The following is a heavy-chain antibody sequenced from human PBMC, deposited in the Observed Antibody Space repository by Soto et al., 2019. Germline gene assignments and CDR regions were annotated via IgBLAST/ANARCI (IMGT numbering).Heavy chain of an antibody. V-gene: IGHV3-23*01. D-gene: IGHD3-10*01. CDR3: AKRRYYYGSGSSADY. Sequence: TGGSLRLSCAASGFTFSSYAMSWVRQAPGKGLEWVSAISGSGGSTYYADSVKGRFTISRDNSKNTLYLQMNSLRAEDTAVYYCAKRRYYYGSGSSADYWGQGTLVTVSS. CDR2: ISGSGGST. J-gene: IGHJ4*02. CDR1: GFTFSSYA.